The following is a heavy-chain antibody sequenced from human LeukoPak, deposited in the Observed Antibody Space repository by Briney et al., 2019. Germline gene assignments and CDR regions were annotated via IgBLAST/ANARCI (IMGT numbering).Heavy chain of an antibody. V-gene: IGHV4-34*01. Sequence: PSETLSLTCTVSGGPISSYYWSWIRQPPGKGLEWIGEINHSGSTNYNPSLKSRVTISVDTSKNQFSLKLSSVTAADTAVYYCARSRRITIFGVVNAFDYWGRGTLVTVSS. J-gene: IGHJ4*02. D-gene: IGHD3-3*01. CDR3: ARSRRITIFGVVNAFDY. CDR2: INHSGST. CDR1: GGPISSYY.